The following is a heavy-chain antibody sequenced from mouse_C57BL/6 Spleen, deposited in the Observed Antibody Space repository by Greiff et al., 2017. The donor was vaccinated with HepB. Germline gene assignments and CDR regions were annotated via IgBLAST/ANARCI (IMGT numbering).Heavy chain of an antibody. V-gene: IGHV5-6*01. CDR3: ARHRGYYDFDY. J-gene: IGHJ2*01. Sequence: EVKLVESGGDLVKPGGSLKLSCAASGFTFSSYGMSWVRQTPDKRLEWVATISSGGSYTYYPDSVKGRFTISRDNAKNTLYLQMSSLKSEDTAMYYCARHRGYYDFDYWGQGTTLTVSS. D-gene: IGHD2-3*01. CDR2: ISSGGSYT. CDR1: GFTFSSYG.